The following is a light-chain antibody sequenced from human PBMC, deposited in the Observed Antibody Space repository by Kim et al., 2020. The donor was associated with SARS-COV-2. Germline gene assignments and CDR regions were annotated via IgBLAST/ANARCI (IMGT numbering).Light chain of an antibody. Sequence: GQKFTISCSGSSSNIGSNVVNWYQQLPGTAPKLLIYSNNQRPSGVPDRFSGSKSGTSASLAISGLQSEDEADYYCAAWDDSLNGLVFGGGTKLTVL. CDR3: AAWDDSLNGLV. V-gene: IGLV1-44*01. CDR1: SSNIGSNV. CDR2: SNN. J-gene: IGLJ3*02.